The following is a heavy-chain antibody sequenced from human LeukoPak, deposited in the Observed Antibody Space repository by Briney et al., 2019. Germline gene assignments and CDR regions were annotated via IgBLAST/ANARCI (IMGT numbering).Heavy chain of an antibody. J-gene: IGHJ6*03. V-gene: IGHV3-53*01. CDR3: ALTYSSSRDYYYYMDV. Sequence: GGSLRLSCAASGFTVSSNYMSWVGQAPGKGLEWVSVIYSGGSTYYADSVKGRFTISRDNSKNTLYLQMNSLRAEDTAVYYCALTYSSSRDYYYYMDVWGKGTTVTVSS. CDR1: GFTVSSNY. D-gene: IGHD6-6*01. CDR2: IYSGGST.